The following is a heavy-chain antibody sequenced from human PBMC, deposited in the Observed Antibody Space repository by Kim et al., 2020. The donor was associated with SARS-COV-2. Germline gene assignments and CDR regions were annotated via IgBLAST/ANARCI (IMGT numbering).Heavy chain of an antibody. D-gene: IGHD2-15*01. CDR2: INGGNGNT. CDR1: GYSLANSV. J-gene: IGHJ5*01. V-gene: IGHV1-3*01. Sequence: ASVKVSCKASGYSLANSVIHWVRQAPGQSLEWMGWINGGNGNTKYSQRFKGRITITRYTSAATGYMELSSLTPEDTAVYYCARDRAAGSCYDSWGQGTLVTVSS. CDR3: ARDRAAGSCYDS.